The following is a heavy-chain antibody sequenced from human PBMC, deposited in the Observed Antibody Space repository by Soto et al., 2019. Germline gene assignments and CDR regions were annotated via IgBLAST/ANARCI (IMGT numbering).Heavy chain of an antibody. CDR1: GGSISSSNW. J-gene: IGHJ5*02. CDR2: IYHSGST. D-gene: IGHD3-16*01. V-gene: IGHV4-4*02. CDR3: AIAPLGAMNRSNWFDP. Sequence: PSETLSLTCAVSGGSISSSNWWSWVRQPPGKGLEWIGEIYHSGSTNYNPSLKSRVTISVDKSKNQFSLKLSSVTAADTAVYYCAIAPLGAMNRSNWFDPWGQGTLVTVSS.